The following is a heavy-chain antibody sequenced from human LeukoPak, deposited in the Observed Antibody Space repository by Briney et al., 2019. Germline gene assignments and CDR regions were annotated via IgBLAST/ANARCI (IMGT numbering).Heavy chain of an antibody. V-gene: IGHV4-34*01. D-gene: IGHD6-19*01. CDR1: GGSFSGYY. Sequence: SETLSLTCAAYGGSFSGYYWSWIRQPPGKGLEWIGEINHSGSTNYNPSLKSRVTISVDTSKNQFSLKLSSVTAADTAVYYCARGRNSYSSGWFRDYGMDVWGKGTTVTVSS. J-gene: IGHJ6*04. CDR3: ARGRNSYSSGWFRDYGMDV. CDR2: INHSGST.